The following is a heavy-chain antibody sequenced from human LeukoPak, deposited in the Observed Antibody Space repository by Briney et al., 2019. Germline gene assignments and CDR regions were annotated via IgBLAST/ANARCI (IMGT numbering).Heavy chain of an antibody. D-gene: IGHD2-15*01. CDR3: ARSVEGYCRGGSCYYYSYYMDV. Sequence: SETLSLTCTVSGYSISSNYYWSWIRQPPGKGLEWIGYIYYSGSTNYNPSLKSRVTISVDTSKNQFSLKLSSVTAADTAVYYCARSVEGYCRGGSCYYYSYYMDVWGKGTTVTVSS. V-gene: IGHV4-61*01. CDR1: GYSISSNYY. J-gene: IGHJ6*03. CDR2: IYYSGST.